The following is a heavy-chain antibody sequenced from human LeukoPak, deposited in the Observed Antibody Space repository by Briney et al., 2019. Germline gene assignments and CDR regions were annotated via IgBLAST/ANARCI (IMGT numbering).Heavy chain of an antibody. V-gene: IGHV4-59*04. J-gene: IGHJ4*02. CDR1: GGSISNYY. CDR2: FYYTGTT. Sequence: PSETLSLTCSVSGGSISNYYWIWIRQPPRTGLEWIAYFYYTGTTYYNPSLKSRVTISVDTSKNQFSLKLSSVTAADTAVYYCARGVSYYDSSAPGYWGQGTLVTVSS. D-gene: IGHD3-22*01. CDR3: ARGVSYYDSSAPGY.